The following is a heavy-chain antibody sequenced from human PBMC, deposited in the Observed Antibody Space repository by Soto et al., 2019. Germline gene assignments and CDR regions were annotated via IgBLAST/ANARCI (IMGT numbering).Heavy chain of an antibody. D-gene: IGHD2-2*02. CDR2: ISHDGRNK. V-gene: IGHV3-30*03. J-gene: IGHJ4*02. CDR1: GFTFSAYW. Sequence: GGSLRLSCAASGFTFSAYWMHWVRQAPGKGLEWVAAISHDGRNKYYADAVKGRLIISRDNSNNTVYLQMNSLRAEDTALYYCVRERDCSSASCYNAFDSWGQGTVVTVSS. CDR3: VRERDCSSASCYNAFDS.